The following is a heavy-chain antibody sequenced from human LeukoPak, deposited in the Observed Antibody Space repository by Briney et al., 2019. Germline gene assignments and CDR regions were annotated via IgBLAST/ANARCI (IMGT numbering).Heavy chain of an antibody. D-gene: IGHD3-3*01. CDR1: GFTFSSYW. CDR2: IKQDGSEK. V-gene: IGHV3-7*01. J-gene: IGHJ4*02. Sequence: GGSLRLSCAASGFTFSSYWMSWVRQAPGKGLEWVANIKQDGSEKYYVDSVKGRFTISRDNAKNSLYLQMNSLRAEDTAVYYCARDPSFREGPYYDFWSGYQYYFDYWGQGTLVTVSS. CDR3: ARDPSFREGPYYDFWSGYQYYFDY.